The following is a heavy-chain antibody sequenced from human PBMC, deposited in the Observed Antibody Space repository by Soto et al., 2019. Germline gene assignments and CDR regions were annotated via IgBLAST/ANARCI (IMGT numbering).Heavy chain of an antibody. CDR1: GGTFSSYA. V-gene: IGHV1-69*13. CDR3: ARSGAWGFGEVTYYYYVTDV. J-gene: IGHJ6*02. D-gene: IGHD3-10*01. CDR2: IIPIFGTA. Sequence: AAVRVSYDASGGTFSSYAISWVRQAPGQGLEWMGGIIPIFGTANYAQKFQGRVTITADESTSTAYMELSSLRSEDTAVYYCARSGAWGFGEVTYYYYVTDVWGQGTTVNVS.